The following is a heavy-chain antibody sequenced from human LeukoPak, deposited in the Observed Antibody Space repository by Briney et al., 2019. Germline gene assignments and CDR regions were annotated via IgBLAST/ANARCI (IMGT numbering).Heavy chain of an antibody. CDR1: GYTFTGYY. CDR2: INPKSGGT. Sequence: GASVKASCKASGYTFTGYYMHWVRQAPGQGLEWMGWINPKSGGTNYAQKFQGRVTMTRDTSISTAYMEVSRMTSDDTAVYYCATSGGTSGPELDYWGQGTLVTVSS. CDR3: ATSGGTSGPELDY. V-gene: IGHV1-2*02. J-gene: IGHJ4*02. D-gene: IGHD3-3*01.